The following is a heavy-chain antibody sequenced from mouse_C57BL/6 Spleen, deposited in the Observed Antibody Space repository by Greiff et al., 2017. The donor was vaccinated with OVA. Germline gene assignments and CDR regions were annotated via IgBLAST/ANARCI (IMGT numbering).Heavy chain of an antibody. CDR2: ISSGGDYI. CDR1: GFTFSSYA. J-gene: IGHJ4*01. Sequence: EVKLMESGEGLVKPGGSLKLSCAASGFTFSSYAMSWVRQTPEKRLEWVAYISSGGDYIYYADTVKGRFTISRDNARNTLYLQMSSLKSEDTAMYYCTRALLRSYAMDYWGQGTSVTVSS. D-gene: IGHD1-1*01. V-gene: IGHV5-9-1*02. CDR3: TRALLRSYAMDY.